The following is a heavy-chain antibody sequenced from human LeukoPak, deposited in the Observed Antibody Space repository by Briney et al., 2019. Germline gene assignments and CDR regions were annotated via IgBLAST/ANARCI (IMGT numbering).Heavy chain of an antibody. J-gene: IGHJ4*02. V-gene: IGHV1-69*13. CDR2: IIPIFGTA. CDR3: ARDRDYDSSGYYSPFDY. Sequence: SVKVSCKASGGTFSSYAISWVRQAPGQGLEWMGGIIPIFGTANYAQKFQGRVTITADESTSTAYMELSSLRSEDTAVYYCARDRDYDSSGYYSPFDYWGQGTLVTVSS. D-gene: IGHD3-22*01. CDR1: GGTFSSYA.